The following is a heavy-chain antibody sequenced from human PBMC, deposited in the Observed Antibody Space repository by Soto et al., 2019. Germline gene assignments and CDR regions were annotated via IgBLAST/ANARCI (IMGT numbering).Heavy chain of an antibody. CDR2: TYYRSKWYN. Sequence: SQTLSLTCAISGDSVSSNSAAWNWIRQSPSRGLEWLGRTYYRSKWYNDYAVSVKSRITINPDTSKNQFSLQLNSVTPEDTAVYYCARVSGYSYGYGTYYFDYWGQGTLVTVSS. J-gene: IGHJ4*02. CDR3: ARVSGYSYGYGTYYFDY. CDR1: GDSVSSNSAA. D-gene: IGHD5-18*01. V-gene: IGHV6-1*01.